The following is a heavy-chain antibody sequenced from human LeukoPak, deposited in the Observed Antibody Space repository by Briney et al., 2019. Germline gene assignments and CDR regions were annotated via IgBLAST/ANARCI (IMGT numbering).Heavy chain of an antibody. J-gene: IGHJ4*02. CDR3: AKDKDIVVVPAALTMFDY. CDR2: ISSSGSTI. D-gene: IGHD2-2*01. Sequence: GGSLRLSCAASGFTFSSYEMNWVRQAPGKGLEWVSYISSSGSTIYYADSVKGRFTISRDNSKNTLYLQMNSLRAEDTAVYYCAKDKDIVVVPAALTMFDYWGQGTLVTVSS. V-gene: IGHV3-48*03. CDR1: GFTFSSYE.